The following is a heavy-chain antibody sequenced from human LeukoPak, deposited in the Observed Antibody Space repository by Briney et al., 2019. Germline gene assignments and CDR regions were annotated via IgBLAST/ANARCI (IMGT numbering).Heavy chain of an antibody. CDR3: AKDGLKLQKYYFDY. CDR1: GFRFNTYW. D-gene: IGHD1-26*01. CDR2: IKQDGNEK. J-gene: IGHJ4*02. Sequence: GGSLRLSCAASGFRFNTYWMSWVRQAPGKGLEWVANIKQDGNEKYYADSVKGRFTISRDNSKNTLYLQMNTLRSEDTAVYYCAKDGLKLQKYYFDYWGQGTLVTVSS. V-gene: IGHV3-7*01.